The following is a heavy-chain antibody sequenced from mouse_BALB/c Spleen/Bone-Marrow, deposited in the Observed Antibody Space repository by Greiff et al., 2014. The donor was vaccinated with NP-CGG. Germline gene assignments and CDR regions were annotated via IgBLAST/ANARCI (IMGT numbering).Heavy chain of an antibody. J-gene: IGHJ4*01. V-gene: IGHV5-12*02. CDR1: GFTFSDYY. CDR3: ARHLYGNYGAMDY. Sequence: EVKLVESGGGLVQPGGSLKLSCATSGFTFSDYYMYWVRQTPEKRLEGVAYISNGGGSTYYPDTVKGRFTISRDNAKNTLYLQMSRLKSEDTAMYYCARHLYGNYGAMDYWGQGTSVTVSS. D-gene: IGHD2-1*01. CDR2: ISNGGGST.